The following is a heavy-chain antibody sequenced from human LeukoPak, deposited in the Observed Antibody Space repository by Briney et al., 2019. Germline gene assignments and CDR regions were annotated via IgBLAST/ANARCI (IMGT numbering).Heavy chain of an antibody. D-gene: IGHD1-26*01. CDR3: ARGEGLRGSYYSSAFDI. Sequence: GGSLRLSCAASGFTFSSYSMNWVRQAPGKGLEWVSYISSSSSTIYYADSVKGRFTISRDNAKNSLYLQMNSLRAEDTAVYYCARGEGLRGSYYSSAFDIWGQGTMVTVSS. V-gene: IGHV3-48*01. J-gene: IGHJ3*02. CDR1: GFTFSSYS. CDR2: ISSSSSTI.